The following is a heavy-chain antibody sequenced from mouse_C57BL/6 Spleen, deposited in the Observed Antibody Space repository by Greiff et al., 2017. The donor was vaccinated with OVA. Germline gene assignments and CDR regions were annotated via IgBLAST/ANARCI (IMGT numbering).Heavy chain of an antibody. J-gene: IGHJ1*03. D-gene: IGHD1-1*02. CDR3: ARGWTGYFDV. CDR2: IYPGSGST. CDR1: GYTFTSYW. Sequence: QVQLQQPGAELVKPGASVKMSCKASGYTFTSYWITWVKQRPGQGLEWIGDIYPGSGSTNYNEKFKSKATLTVDTSSSTAYMQLSSLTDEDSAVYYCARGWTGYFDVWGTGTTVTVSS. V-gene: IGHV1-55*01.